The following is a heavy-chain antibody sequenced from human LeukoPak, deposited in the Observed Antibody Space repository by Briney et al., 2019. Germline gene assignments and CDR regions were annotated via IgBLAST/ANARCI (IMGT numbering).Heavy chain of an antibody. CDR2: IYYSGST. D-gene: IGHD6-19*01. Sequence: SETLSLTCAVYGGSFSGYYWSWIRQPPGKGLEWIGSIYYSGSTYHNPSLKSRVTISVDTSKNQFSLKLSSVTAADTAVYYCARQGGGSSGWYYYYYYMDVWGKGTTVTISS. V-gene: IGHV4-34*01. J-gene: IGHJ6*03. CDR3: ARQGGGSSGWYYYYYYMDV. CDR1: GGSFSGYY.